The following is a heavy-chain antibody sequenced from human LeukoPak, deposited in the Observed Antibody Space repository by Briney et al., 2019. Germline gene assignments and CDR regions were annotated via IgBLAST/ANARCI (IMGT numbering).Heavy chain of an antibody. Sequence: SETLSLTCAVYGGSFSGYYWSWICQPPGKGLEWIGEINHSGSTNYNPSLKSRVTISVDTSKNQFSLKLSSVTAADTAVYYCAWRIAARPRNWYFDLWGRGTLVTVSS. V-gene: IGHV4-34*01. J-gene: IGHJ2*01. CDR1: GGSFSGYY. D-gene: IGHD6-6*01. CDR3: AWRIAARPRNWYFDL. CDR2: INHSGST.